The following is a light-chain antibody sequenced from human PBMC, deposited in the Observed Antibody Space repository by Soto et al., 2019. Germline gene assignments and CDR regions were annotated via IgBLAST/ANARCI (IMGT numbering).Light chain of an antibody. J-gene: IGKJ4*01. CDR3: QQYADLRS. CDR1: QDSRMY. Sequence: DIPMTPSPSSLAASVGDRVTITCQASQDSRMYLNWYQHKPGKAPKVLIYDASNLETGVPSRFRGSGSGTDFTLTISSLQPEDFATYYCQQYADLRSFGGGTKVDIK. V-gene: IGKV1-33*01. CDR2: DAS.